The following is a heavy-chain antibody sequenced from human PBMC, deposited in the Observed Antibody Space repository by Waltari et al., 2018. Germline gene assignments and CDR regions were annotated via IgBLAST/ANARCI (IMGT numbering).Heavy chain of an antibody. D-gene: IGHD7-27*01. CDR1: GYTFSGYY. V-gene: IGHV1-2*06. CDR3: ARGNGGYFFDY. Sequence: QVQLVQSGAEVRKPGASVTVSCETSGYTFSGYYIHWVRRAPGQGPEWMGRIIPNSGGTSYAQKFQGRVTMTRDTSITTAYMELRSLTSDDTAVYYCARGNGGYFFDYWGQGTLVTVSS. J-gene: IGHJ4*02. CDR2: IIPNSGGT.